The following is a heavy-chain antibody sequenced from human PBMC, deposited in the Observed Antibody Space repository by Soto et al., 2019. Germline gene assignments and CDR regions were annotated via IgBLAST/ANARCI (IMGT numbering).Heavy chain of an antibody. CDR1: GFTFSTYT. V-gene: IGHV3-21*03. D-gene: IGHD3-16*01. CDR3: ARVGSTFGRGRIGGVHYGLDV. J-gene: IGHJ6*02. Sequence: EVRLVESGGGLVKSGGSLRLSCSASGFTFSTYTMNWVRQAPGRGLEWVSNIDRFGSYSWYVDSAQGRFTISRDNAKNSLYLQMNSLRAEDTAVYYCARVGSTFGRGRIGGVHYGLDVWGQGTTVTVSS. CDR2: IDRFGSYS.